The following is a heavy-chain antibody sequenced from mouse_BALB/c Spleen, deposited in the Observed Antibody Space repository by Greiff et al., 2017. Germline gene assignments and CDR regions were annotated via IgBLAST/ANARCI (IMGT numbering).Heavy chain of an antibody. V-gene: IGHV1-80*01. CDR1: GYAFSSYW. J-gene: IGHJ4*01. Sequence: QVQLKQSGAELVRPGSSVKISCKASGYAFSSYWMNWVKQRPGQGLEWIGQIYPGDGDTNYNGKFKGKATLTADKSSSTAYMQLSSLTSEDSAVYFCARSGDVYSYYAMDYWGQGTSVTVSS. CDR2: IYPGDGDT. D-gene: IGHD2-1*01. CDR3: ARSGDVYSYYAMDY.